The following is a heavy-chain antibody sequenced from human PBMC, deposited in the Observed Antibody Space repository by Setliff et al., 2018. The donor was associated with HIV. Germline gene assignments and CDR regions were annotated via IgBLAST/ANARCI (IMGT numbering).Heavy chain of an antibody. V-gene: IGHV4-30-4*08. D-gene: IGHD4-17*01. CDR1: IGSISSGDYY. Sequence: PSETLSLTCSLSIGSISSGDYYWSWLRQPPGKGLEWIGYISYSGNTYYNPSLKSRVTISIDTSKNQFSLKLNSVTAADTAVHYSARDKRSFYGDYEGDAFDIWGQGTMVTVSS. CDR3: ARDKRSFYGDYEGDAFDI. CDR2: ISYSGNT. J-gene: IGHJ3*02.